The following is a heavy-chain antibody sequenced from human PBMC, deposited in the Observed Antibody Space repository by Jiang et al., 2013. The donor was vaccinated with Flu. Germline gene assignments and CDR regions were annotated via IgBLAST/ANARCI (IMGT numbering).Heavy chain of an antibody. CDR3: AREVRPHIVVVPAAGYYYYYGMDV. V-gene: IGHV6-1*01. Sequence: GPGLVKPSQTLSLTCAISGDSVSSNSAAWNWIRQSPSRGLEWLGRTYYRSKWYNDYAVSVKSRITINPDTSKNQFSLQLNSVTPEDTAVYYCAREVRPHIVVVPAAGYYYYYGMDVWGQGTTVTVSS. CDR2: TYYRSKWYN. CDR1: GDSVSSNSAA. D-gene: IGHD2-2*01. J-gene: IGHJ6*02.